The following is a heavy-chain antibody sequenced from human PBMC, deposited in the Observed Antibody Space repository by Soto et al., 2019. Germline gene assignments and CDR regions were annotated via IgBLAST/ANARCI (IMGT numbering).Heavy chain of an antibody. D-gene: IGHD5-18*01. CDR3: ATRGHTYCYGYDY. J-gene: IGHJ4*02. Sequence: QVQLVQSGAEVKKPGSSVKVSCKASGGTFSSYTISWVRQAPGQGLEWMGRIIPILGIANYAQEFQGRVTITTDKSTSTVYIEASSLRTEDKAVYYNATRGHTYCYGYDYWGQGTLVTVSP. CDR2: IIPILGIA. V-gene: IGHV1-69*02. CDR1: GGTFSSYT.